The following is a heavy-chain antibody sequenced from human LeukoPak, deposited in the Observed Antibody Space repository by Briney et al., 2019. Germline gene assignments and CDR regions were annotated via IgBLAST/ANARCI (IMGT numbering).Heavy chain of an antibody. CDR2: TSVNNGDT. CDR3: VRDQYLNVMTGFDE. CDR1: GYMFNLCG. D-gene: IGHD3-9*01. Sequence: ASVKVSCKASGYMFNLCGISWVRQAPGQGLEWMAWTSVNNGDTKYGQKFQGRVTVTTDTSTSTVYLELRSLRPDDTAVYYCVRDQYLNVMTGFDEWGQGTLVTVSS. V-gene: IGHV1-18*01. J-gene: IGHJ4*02.